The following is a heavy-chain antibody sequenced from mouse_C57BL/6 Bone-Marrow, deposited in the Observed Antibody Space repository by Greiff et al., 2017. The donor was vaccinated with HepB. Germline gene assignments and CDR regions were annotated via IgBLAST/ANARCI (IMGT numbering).Heavy chain of an antibody. CDR2: IRNKANGYTT. CDR1: GFTFTDYY. V-gene: IGHV7-3*01. Sequence: EVKLVESGGGLVQPGGSLSLSCAASGFTFTDYYMSWVRQPPGKALEWLGFIRNKANGYTTEYSASVKGRFTISRDKSQSILYLQMNALRAEDSATYYCARLLRWYFDVWGTGTTVTVSS. CDR3: ARLLRWYFDV. J-gene: IGHJ1*03. D-gene: IGHD1-1*01.